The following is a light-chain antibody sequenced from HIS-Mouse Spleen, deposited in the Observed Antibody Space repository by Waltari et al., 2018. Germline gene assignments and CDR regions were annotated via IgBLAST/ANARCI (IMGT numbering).Light chain of an antibody. CDR3: QQRSNWPLT. J-gene: IGKJ4*01. Sequence: EIVLTQSPATLSFSPGGRATPSCRASQSVRTYLAWYQQKPGQAPRLLIYDASNKATGIPARFSGSGSGTDFTLTISSLEPEDFAVYYCQQRSNWPLTFGGGTKVEIK. V-gene: IGKV3-11*01. CDR1: QSVRTY. CDR2: DAS.